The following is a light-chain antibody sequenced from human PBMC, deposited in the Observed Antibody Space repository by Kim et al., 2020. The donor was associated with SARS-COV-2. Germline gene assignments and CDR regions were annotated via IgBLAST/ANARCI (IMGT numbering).Light chain of an antibody. Sequence: VSPGQKATITCSGDMLGDTYALWYQQKPGQSPVMVIYQDRRRPSGIPERFSGSSSGSTATLTISGTQAMDEADYYCQAWDSSTAVFGGGTQLTVL. J-gene: IGLJ2*01. V-gene: IGLV3-1*01. CDR2: QDR. CDR3: QAWDSSTAV. CDR1: MLGDTY.